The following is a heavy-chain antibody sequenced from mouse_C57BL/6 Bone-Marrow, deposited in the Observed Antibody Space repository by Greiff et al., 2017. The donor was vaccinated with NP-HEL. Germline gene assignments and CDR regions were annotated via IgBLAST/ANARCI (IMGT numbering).Heavy chain of an antibody. V-gene: IGHV5-17*01. CDR1: GFTFSDYG. CDR2: ISSGSSTI. Sequence: EVKVVESGGGLVKPGGSLKLSCAASGFTFSDYGMHWVRQAPEKGLEWVAYISSGSSTIYYADTVKGRFTISRDNAKNTLFLQMTSLRSEDTAMYYCARPDGSLYFDVWGTGTTVTVSS. J-gene: IGHJ1*03. CDR3: ARPDGSLYFDV. D-gene: IGHD1-1*01.